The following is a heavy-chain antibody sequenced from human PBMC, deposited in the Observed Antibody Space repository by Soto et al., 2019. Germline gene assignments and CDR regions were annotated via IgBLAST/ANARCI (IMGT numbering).Heavy chain of an antibody. Sequence: GGSLRLSCAASGFTFSDYYMSWIRQAPGKGLEWVSYISSSGSTIYYADSVKGRFTISRDNAKNSLYLQMNSLRAEDTAVYYCARDLEYSRIYYMDVWGKGTTVTVPS. J-gene: IGHJ6*03. CDR2: ISSSGSTI. CDR1: GFTFSDYY. V-gene: IGHV3-11*01. D-gene: IGHD6-6*01. CDR3: ARDLEYSRIYYMDV.